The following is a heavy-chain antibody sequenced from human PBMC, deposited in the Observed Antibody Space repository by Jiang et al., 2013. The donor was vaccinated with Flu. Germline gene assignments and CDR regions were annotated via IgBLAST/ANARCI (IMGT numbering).Heavy chain of an antibody. CDR3: ARGPRVVIGIVRFGAFDI. CDR2: IDHRGNT. Sequence: LLKPSETLSLTCAVYGGSFSGYYWSWIRQPPGKGLEWIGEIDHRGNTHRNSSLKSRVTMSVDLSKRQVSLKLTAVTAADTAVYYCARGPRVVIGIVRFGAFDIWGQGTMVTVSS. CDR1: GGSFSGYY. V-gene: IGHV4-34*01. J-gene: IGHJ3*02. D-gene: IGHD3-16*02.